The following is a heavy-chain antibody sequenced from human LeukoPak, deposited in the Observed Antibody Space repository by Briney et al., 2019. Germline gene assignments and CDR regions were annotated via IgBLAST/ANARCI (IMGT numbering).Heavy chain of an antibody. CDR3: ARYTFGVHYFDY. D-gene: IGHD3-16*01. V-gene: IGHV4-30-4*08. CDR1: GGSISSGDYY. CDR2: IYYSGST. Sequence: TLSRTCTVSGGSISSGDYYWRWIRQPPGTGLEWIGYIYYSGSTYYNPSLKSRVTISVDTSKNQFSLKLSTVTAEDTAVYYCARYTFGVHYFDYWGQGTLVTVSS. J-gene: IGHJ4*02.